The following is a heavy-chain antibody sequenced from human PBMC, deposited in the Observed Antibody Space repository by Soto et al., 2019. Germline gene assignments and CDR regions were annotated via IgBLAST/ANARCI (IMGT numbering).Heavy chain of an antibody. CDR2: IIPIFGTA. V-gene: IGHV1-69*06. CDR3: ARPSYSSGWNDYCGMDV. Sequence: QVQLVQSGAEVKKPGSSVKVSCKASGGTFSSYAISWVRQAPGQGLEWMGGIIPIFGTANYAQKFQGRVTITADKSTSTAYMELSSLRSEDTAVYYCARPSYSSGWNDYCGMDVWGQGTTVTVSS. D-gene: IGHD6-19*01. J-gene: IGHJ6*02. CDR1: GGTFSSYA.